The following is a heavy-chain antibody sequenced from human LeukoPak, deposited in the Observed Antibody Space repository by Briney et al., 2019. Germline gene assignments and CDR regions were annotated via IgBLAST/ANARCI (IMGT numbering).Heavy chain of an antibody. V-gene: IGHV4-39*01. CDR2: IYYSGST. Sequence: PSETLSLTCTVSGGSISSSSYYWGWIRQPPGKGLEWIGSIYYSGSTYYNPSLKSRVTISVDTSKNQFSLKLSSVTAADTAVYHCARHPGARITMIVVVTRPRPEYYFDYWGQGTLVTVSS. CDR3: ARHPGARITMIVVVTRPRPEYYFDY. J-gene: IGHJ4*02. D-gene: IGHD3-22*01. CDR1: GGSISSSSYY.